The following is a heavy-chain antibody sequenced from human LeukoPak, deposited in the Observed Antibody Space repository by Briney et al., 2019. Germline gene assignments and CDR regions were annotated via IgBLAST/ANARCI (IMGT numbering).Heavy chain of an antibody. Sequence: PGGSLRLSCAASGFTFSSYAMHWVRQAPGKGLEWVAVISYDGSNKYYADSVKGRFTISRDNAKNSLYLQMNSLRAEDTAVYYCARGPRWYFDLWGRGTLVTVSS. V-gene: IGHV3-30*04. CDR1: GFTFSSYA. J-gene: IGHJ2*01. CDR2: ISYDGSNK. CDR3: ARGPRWYFDL.